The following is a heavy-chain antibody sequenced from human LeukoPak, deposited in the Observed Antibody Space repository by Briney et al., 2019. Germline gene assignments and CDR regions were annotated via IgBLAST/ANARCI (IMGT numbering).Heavy chain of an antibody. CDR2: MNPNSGNT. D-gene: IGHD3-9*01. V-gene: IGHV1-8*01. CDR1: GYTFTSYD. J-gene: IGHJ6*02. Sequence: ASVKVSCKASGYTFTSYDINWVRQATGQGLEWMGWMNPNSGNTGYAQKFQGRVTMTRNTSISTAYMELSSLRSEDTAVYYCARVIPRYDILTGYYNVMGYYYYYYYGMDVWGQGTTVTVSS. CDR3: ARVIPRYDILTGYYNVMGYYYYYYYGMDV.